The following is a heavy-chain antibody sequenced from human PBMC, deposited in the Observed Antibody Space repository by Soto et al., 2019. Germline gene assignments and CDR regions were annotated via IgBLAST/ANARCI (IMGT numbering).Heavy chain of an antibody. J-gene: IGHJ4*02. CDR3: ARGTYYYDSSGYYGY. CDR2: ISSSSSYI. Sequence: PGGSLRLSCAASGFTFGSYSMNWVRQAPGKGLEWVSSISSSSSYIYYADSVKGRFTISRDNAKNSLYLQMNSLRAEDTAVYYCARGTYYYDSSGYYGYWGQGTLVTVSS. CDR1: GFTFGSYS. V-gene: IGHV3-21*01. D-gene: IGHD3-22*01.